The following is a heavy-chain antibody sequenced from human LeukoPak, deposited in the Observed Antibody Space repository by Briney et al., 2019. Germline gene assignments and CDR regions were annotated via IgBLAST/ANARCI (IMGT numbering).Heavy chain of an antibody. V-gene: IGHV4-59*08. CDR1: GGSISSYY. Sequence: PSETLSLTCTVSGGSISSYYWSWIRQPPGKGLEWIGYIYYSGSTNYNPSLKSRVTISVDTSKNQFSLKLSSVTAADTAVYYCARHKGGALLLQWYFDLWGRGTLVTVSS. D-gene: IGHD1-26*01. CDR3: ARHKGGALLLQWYFDL. J-gene: IGHJ2*01. CDR2: IYYSGST.